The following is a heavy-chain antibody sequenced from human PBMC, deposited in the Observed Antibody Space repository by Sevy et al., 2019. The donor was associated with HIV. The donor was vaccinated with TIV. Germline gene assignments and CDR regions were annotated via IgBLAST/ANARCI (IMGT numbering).Heavy chain of an antibody. CDR3: ARGTVEWLANDY. D-gene: IGHD3-3*01. V-gene: IGHV3-33*01. CDR2: IWYDASNK. J-gene: IGHJ4*02. CDR1: GFTFGSYA. Sequence: GGSLRLSCAASGFTFGSYAMHWVRQAPGQGLEWVAVIWYDASNKYYAESVKGRFTISRDNSKNTLYLQMNSLRAEDTAVYYCARGTVEWLANDYWGQGTLVTVSS.